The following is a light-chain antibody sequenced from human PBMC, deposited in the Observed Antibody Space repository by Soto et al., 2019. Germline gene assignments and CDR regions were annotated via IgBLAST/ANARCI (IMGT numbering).Light chain of an antibody. CDR1: SSDVGGYNY. CDR3: SSYTSSSTLV. CDR2: EVS. J-gene: IGLJ1*01. V-gene: IGLV2-14*01. Sequence: QSALTQPASVSGSPGQSITISCTGTSSDVGGYNYVSWYQQHPGKAPKLMIYEVSNRPSGVSNRFSGSKSGNTASLTISGLQAEDEADYSCSSYTSSSTLVFGTGTKLTVL.